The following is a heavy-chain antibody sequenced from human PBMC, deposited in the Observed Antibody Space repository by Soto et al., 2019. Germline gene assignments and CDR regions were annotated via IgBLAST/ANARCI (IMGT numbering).Heavy chain of an antibody. CDR2: ISGSGGST. Sequence: EVQLLESGGGLVQPGGSLRLSCAASGFTFSSYAMSWVRQAPGKGLEWVSAISGSGGSTYYADSVKGRFTISRDNAKNTLYLQMNSLRGEDTAVYYCAKLLLEVRTYYFDYWGQGTLVTVSS. CDR3: AKLLLEVRTYYFDY. V-gene: IGHV3-23*01. J-gene: IGHJ4*02. CDR1: GFTFSSYA. D-gene: IGHD1-1*01.